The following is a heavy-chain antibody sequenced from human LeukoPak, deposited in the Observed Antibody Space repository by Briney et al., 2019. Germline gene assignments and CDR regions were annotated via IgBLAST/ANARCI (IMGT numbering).Heavy chain of an antibody. D-gene: IGHD3-3*01. V-gene: IGHV4-59*01. CDR3: ARMYYDFWSGYYGWFDP. J-gene: IGHJ5*02. CDR2: IYHSGST. Sequence: PSETLSLPCSVSGGSISSYYWSCIRQPPGKGLEWIGYIYHSGSTNYNPSLKSRVTISVDTSKSQFSLKLSSVTAADTAVYYCARMYYDFWSGYYGWFDPWGQGTLVTVSS. CDR1: GGSISSYY.